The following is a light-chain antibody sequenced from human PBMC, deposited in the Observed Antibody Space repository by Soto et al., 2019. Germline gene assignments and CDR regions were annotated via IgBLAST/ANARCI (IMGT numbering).Light chain of an antibody. V-gene: IGLV2-11*01. J-gene: IGLJ1*01. CDR1: SSDVGGYNY. CDR3: CSHAGSSAV. CDR2: DVT. Sequence: QSVLTQPRSVSGSPGQSVTISCTGTSSDVGGYNYVSWYQQHPGKAPKLMIYDVTTRPSGVPDRFSGPRSGNTASLTISGLQAEDEADYYCCSHAGSSAVFGTGTKVTVL.